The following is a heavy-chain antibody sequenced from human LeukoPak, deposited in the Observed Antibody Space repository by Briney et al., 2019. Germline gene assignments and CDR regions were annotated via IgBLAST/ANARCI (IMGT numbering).Heavy chain of an antibody. V-gene: IGHV4-59*01. D-gene: IGHD1-26*01. CDR3: VRDRELHY. Sequence: SETLSLTCTVSGDSISSYYWSWIRQPPGKGLEWIGEINHSGSTNYNPSLKSRATISVDTSKNQFSLKLTSMTAADTAFYYCVRDRELHYWGQGILVTVSS. CDR2: INHSGST. CDR1: GDSISSYY. J-gene: IGHJ4*02.